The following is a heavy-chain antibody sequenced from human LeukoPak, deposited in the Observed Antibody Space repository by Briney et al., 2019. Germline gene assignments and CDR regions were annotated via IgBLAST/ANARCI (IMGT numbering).Heavy chain of an antibody. CDR1: GSSFTSYW. J-gene: IGHJ4*02. D-gene: IGHD4-17*01. Sequence: GESLKISCKGSGSSFTSYWIGWVRQKPGKGLEWVGIIYPDDSETRYSPPFQDQVTISADKSISTAYLQWSSLKASDTAMYYCARHYPGGDYFIDYWGQGTLVTVSS. CDR3: ARHYPGGDYFIDY. V-gene: IGHV5-51*01. CDR2: IYPDDSET.